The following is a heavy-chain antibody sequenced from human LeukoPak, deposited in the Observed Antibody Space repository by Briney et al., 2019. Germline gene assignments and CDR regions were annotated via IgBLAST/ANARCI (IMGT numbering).Heavy chain of an antibody. J-gene: IGHJ4*02. CDR2: TYYRSKWYN. CDR3: ARTSGGDFDY. D-gene: IGHD3-10*01. CDR1: GDSVSSNTAT. Sequence: PSQTLSLTCAISGDSVSSNTATWNWIRQSPSGCLEWLGRTYYRSKWYNDYALSVKSRMTINPDTSKNQFSLQLNSVTPEDTSVYYCARTSGGDFDYWGQGTLVTVSS. V-gene: IGHV6-1*01.